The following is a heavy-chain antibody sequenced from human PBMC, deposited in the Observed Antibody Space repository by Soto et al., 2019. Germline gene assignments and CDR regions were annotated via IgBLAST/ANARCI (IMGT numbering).Heavy chain of an antibody. V-gene: IGHV3-30*03. CDR2: ISYDGGKK. J-gene: IGHJ4*02. D-gene: IGHD5-12*01. CDR3: AREMVESDYDQYYFDY. CDR1: GFTFSSFG. Sequence: QVQLVESGGGVVQPGRSLRLSCVASGFTFSSFGMHWVRQAPGKGLEWVAVISYDGGKKHNADSVTGRFSISRDISNNTLYLQMNSLRAEDTAVYYCAREMVESDYDQYYFDYWGQGTLVTVSS.